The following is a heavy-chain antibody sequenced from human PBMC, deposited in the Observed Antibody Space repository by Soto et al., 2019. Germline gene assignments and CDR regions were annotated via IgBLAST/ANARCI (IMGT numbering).Heavy chain of an antibody. Sequence: GASVKVSCKASGGTFGSYTISWVRQAPGQGLEWMGRIIPILGIANYAQKFQGRVTITADKSTSTAYMELSSLRSEDTAVYYCARGPSITMVRGVIKNAFDIWGQGTMVTVSS. V-gene: IGHV1-69*02. J-gene: IGHJ3*02. CDR2: IIPILGIA. CDR1: GGTFGSYT. CDR3: ARGPSITMVRGVIKNAFDI. D-gene: IGHD3-10*01.